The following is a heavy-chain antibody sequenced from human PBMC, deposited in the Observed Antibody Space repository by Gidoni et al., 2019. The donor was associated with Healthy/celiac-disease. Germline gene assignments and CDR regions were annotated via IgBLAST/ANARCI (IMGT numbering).Heavy chain of an antibody. CDR2: ISGSGGST. J-gene: IGHJ3*02. D-gene: IGHD2-15*01. V-gene: IGHV3-23*01. CDR3: AKETVGYCSGGSCYWGAFDI. Sequence: EVQLLESGGGLVQPGGSLRLSCAASGFTFSSYAMSWVRQAPGKGLEWVSAISGSGGSTYYADSVKGRFTISRDNSKNMLYLQMNSLRAEDTAVYYCAKETVGYCSGGSCYWGAFDIWGQGTMVTVSS. CDR1: GFTFSSYA.